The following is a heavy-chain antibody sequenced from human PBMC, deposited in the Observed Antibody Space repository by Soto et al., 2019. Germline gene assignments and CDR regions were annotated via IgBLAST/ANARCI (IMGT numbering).Heavy chain of an antibody. CDR1: GFTFSSYS. D-gene: IGHD6-19*01. V-gene: IGHV3-21*01. CDR3: ARSGSGWPPEYFQH. CDR2: ISSSSSYI. Sequence: GGPLRLSCAASGFTFSSYSMNWVRQAPGKGLEWVSSISSSSSYIYYADSVKGRFTISRDNAKNSLYLQMNSLRAEDTAVYYCARSGSGWPPEYFQHWGQGTLVTVSS. J-gene: IGHJ1*01.